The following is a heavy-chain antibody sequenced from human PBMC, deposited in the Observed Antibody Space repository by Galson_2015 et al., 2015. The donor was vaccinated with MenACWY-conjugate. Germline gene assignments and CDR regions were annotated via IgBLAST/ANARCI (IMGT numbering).Heavy chain of an antibody. J-gene: IGHJ6*02. D-gene: IGHD3-22*01. V-gene: IGHV3-33*01. CDR1: GFTFSSYG. CDR2: IWYDGSNK. CDR3: ARMYYYDSSGYPDYYYYGMDV. Sequence: SLRLSCAASGFTFSSYGMHWVRQAPGKGLEWVAVIWYDGSNKYYTDSVKGRSTISRDNSKNTLYLQMNSLRAEDTAVYYCARMYYYDSSGYPDYYYYGMDVWGQGTTVTVSS.